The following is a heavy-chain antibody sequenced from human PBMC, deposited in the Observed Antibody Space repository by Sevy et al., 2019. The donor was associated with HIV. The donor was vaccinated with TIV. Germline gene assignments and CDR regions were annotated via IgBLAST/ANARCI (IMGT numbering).Heavy chain of an antibody. CDR2: IRNDGSTK. CDR1: GLTFKSYG. Sequence: GGSLRLSCAASGLTFKSYGMHWVRQAPGKGLEWVTVIRNDGSTKYYADSVRGRFTASRDNSKNTLYLHMNSLRPEDTAVYYCVKGPHPAVTTSYALDVWGQRTTVTVSS. CDR3: VKGPHPAVTTSYALDV. J-gene: IGHJ6*02. V-gene: IGHV3-30*02. D-gene: IGHD4-17*01.